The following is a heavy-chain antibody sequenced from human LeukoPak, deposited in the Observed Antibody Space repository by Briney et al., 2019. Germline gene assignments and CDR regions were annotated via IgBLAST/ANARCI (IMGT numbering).Heavy chain of an antibody. V-gene: IGHV3-21*01. J-gene: IGHJ4*02. CDR2: ISGSSSYI. Sequence: GGSLRLSCAASGFIFEDNGMNWVRQAPGKGLEWVSSISGSSSYIYYADSVKGRFTISRDNAKNSLYLQMNSLRAEDTAVFYCARAPAREYQLLLGYWGQGTLVTVSS. CDR1: GFIFEDNG. D-gene: IGHD2-2*01. CDR3: ARAPAREYQLLLGY.